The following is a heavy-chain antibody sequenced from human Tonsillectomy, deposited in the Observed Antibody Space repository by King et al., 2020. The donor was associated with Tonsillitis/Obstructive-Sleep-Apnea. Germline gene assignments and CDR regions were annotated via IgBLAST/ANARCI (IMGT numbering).Heavy chain of an antibody. V-gene: IGHV3-30*18. CDR2: ISYDGSNK. J-gene: IGHJ4*02. CDR3: AKSEAGSGWSN. CDR1: GFTFSSYG. D-gene: IGHD6-19*01. Sequence: VQLVESGGGVVQPGRSLRLSCAASGFTFSSYGMHWVRQAPGKGLEWVAVISYDGSNKYYADSVKGRFTISRDNSKNTLYLQMNSLRAEDTAVYYCAKSEAGSGWSNWGQGTLVTVSS.